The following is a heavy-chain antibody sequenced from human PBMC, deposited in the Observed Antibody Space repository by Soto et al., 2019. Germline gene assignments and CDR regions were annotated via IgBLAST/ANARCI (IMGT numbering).Heavy chain of an antibody. CDR2: ISSGGDYT. D-gene: IGHD3-22*01. J-gene: IGHJ6*02. CDR1: VFTFSSHA. Sequence: GGSLRLSCAASVFTFSSHAMSWVRQAPGKGLEWVSSISSGGDYTYSADSVKGRFTISRDNAKNTLYLQMNSLRAEDTAVYYCVRGLISDYYGMDVWGQGTTVTVSS. V-gene: IGHV3-23*01. CDR3: VRGLISDYYGMDV.